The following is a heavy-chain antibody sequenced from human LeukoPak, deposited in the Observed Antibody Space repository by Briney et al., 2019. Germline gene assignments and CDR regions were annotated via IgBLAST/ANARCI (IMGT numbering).Heavy chain of an antibody. V-gene: IGHV3-7*04. D-gene: IGHD1-26*01. CDR1: GFSFSNYL. CDR3: ARDDGGSLDY. J-gene: IGHJ4*02. CDR2: IKKDGSVK. Sequence: PGGSLRLSCAASGFSFSNYLMAWVRQAPGKGLERVANIKKDGSVKTYVDSVKGRFTISRDNAKNSLYLQLNSLRDDDTAVYFCARDDGGSLDYWGQGTLVTVFS.